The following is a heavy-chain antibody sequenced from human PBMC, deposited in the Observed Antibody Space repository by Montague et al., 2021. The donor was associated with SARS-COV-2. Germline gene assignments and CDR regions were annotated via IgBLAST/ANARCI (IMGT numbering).Heavy chain of an antibody. CDR1: GGSITSYY. CDR3: ARSGFYDLLTGYSFGSIDP. J-gene: IGHJ5*02. Sequence: SETLSLTCTVSGGSITSYYWSWIRQPPGKGLEWIGHIYYTGSTNYNPSLKSRGTISVDKSKNQFSLRLSSVTAAGTAVYYCARSGFYDLLTGYSFGSIDPWGQGTLVTVSS. D-gene: IGHD3-9*01. V-gene: IGHV4-59*01. CDR2: IYYTGST.